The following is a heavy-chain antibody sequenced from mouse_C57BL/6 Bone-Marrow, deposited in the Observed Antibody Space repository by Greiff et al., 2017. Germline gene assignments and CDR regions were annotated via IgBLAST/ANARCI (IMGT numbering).Heavy chain of an antibody. CDR3: AVWLRPYYFDY. Sequence: QVQLQQPGAELVMPGASVKLSCKASGYTFTSYWMHWVKQRPGQGLEWIGEIDPSDSYTNYNQKFKGKSTLTVDTSSSTAYMQLSSLTSEDSAVYYCAVWLRPYYFDYWGQGTTLTVSS. D-gene: IGHD2-2*01. CDR1: GYTFTSYW. J-gene: IGHJ2*01. CDR2: IDPSDSYT. V-gene: IGHV1-69*01.